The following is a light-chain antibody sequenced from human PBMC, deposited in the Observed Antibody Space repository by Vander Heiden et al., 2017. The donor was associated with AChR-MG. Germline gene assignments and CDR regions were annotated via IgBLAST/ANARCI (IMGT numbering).Light chain of an antibody. J-gene: IGLJ3*02. CDR3: ASWDDSLSVWV. CDR1: RSNIGNSF. CDR2: RTN. Sequence: QAVLTQPPSASGTPGQRVTVSCSGSRSNIGNSFVYWFQHFPRTAPKALIYRTNQRPSGVPDRFSGSKSDTSASLAISGLRSEDEADYYCASWDDSLSVWVFGGGTKLTVL. V-gene: IGLV1-47*01.